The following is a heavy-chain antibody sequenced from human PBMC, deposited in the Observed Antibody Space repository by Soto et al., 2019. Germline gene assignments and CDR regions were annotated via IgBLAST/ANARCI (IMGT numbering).Heavy chain of an antibody. CDR2: IISGGTRV. Sequence: EVQLVESGGGLVQPGGSLRLSCAASGFTFSSDWMNWVRQSPGKGLEWVSRIISGGTRVSYADSVKGRFIITRDNAKNTLYLEMHSLTADDTAVYYCARERTSKVGMDIWGQGTTVTVSS. CDR1: GFTFSSDW. CDR3: ARERTSKVGMDI. J-gene: IGHJ6*02. V-gene: IGHV3-74*01.